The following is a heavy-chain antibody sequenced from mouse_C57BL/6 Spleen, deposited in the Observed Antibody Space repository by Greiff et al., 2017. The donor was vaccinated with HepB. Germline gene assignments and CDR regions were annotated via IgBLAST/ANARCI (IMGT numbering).Heavy chain of an antibody. D-gene: IGHD2-1*01. CDR1: GYTFTSYW. CDR2: IDPSSGGT. V-gene: IGHV1-72*01. CDR3: APIYGNYGYFDV. J-gene: IGHJ1*03. Sequence: QVQLQQPGAELVKPGASVKLSCKASGYTFTSYWMHWVNQRPGRGLEWIGRIDPSSGGTKYNEKFKSKATLTVDKPSSTAYMQLSSLTSEDSAVYYCAPIYGNYGYFDVWGTGTTVTVSS.